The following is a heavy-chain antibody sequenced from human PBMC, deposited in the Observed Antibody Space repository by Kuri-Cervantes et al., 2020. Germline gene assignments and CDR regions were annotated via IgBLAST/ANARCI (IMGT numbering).Heavy chain of an antibody. CDR3: ARDAGPVYCSGGSCYLLDNWFDP. CDR2: SNPNIGGT. Sequence: ASAKVSCKAAGDTFTGYYMHWGRQAPGQGLEWMGWSNPNIGGTNYAQKFQGRVTMTRATSISTAYMGLRCLRSDDTAVYYCARDAGPVYCSGGSCYLLDNWFDPWGQGTLVTVSS. V-gene: IGHV1-2*02. D-gene: IGHD2-15*01. CDR1: GDTFTGYY. J-gene: IGHJ5*02.